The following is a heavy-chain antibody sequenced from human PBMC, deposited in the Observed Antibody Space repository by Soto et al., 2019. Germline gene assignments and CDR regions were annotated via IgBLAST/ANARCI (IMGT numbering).Heavy chain of an antibody. CDR3: ARPSDLWSGYYPSYFEY. D-gene: IGHD3-3*01. CDR2: ILPGDSDT. J-gene: IGHJ4*02. Sequence: EVQLVQSGAEVKKPGESLKISCKGSGYSFTTYWIGWVRQMPGKGLEWMGIILPGDSDTRYSPACQGQVTISADKSISTAYLQWRSLKASDTAIYFCARPSDLWSGYYPSYFEYWGQGTLVTVSS. CDR1: GYSFTTYW. V-gene: IGHV5-51*01.